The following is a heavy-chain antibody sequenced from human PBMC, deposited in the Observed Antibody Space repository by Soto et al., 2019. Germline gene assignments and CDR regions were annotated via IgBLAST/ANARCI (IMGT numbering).Heavy chain of an antibody. CDR2: TYHREST. D-gene: IGHD3-16*02. Sequence: PSETLSLTCTVSGVSISSYFWSWIRQPPGRGLEWIGYTYHRESTNYSPSLKSRVAISLDTSENQFSLRVNSVTAADTAVYYCARIGGYHGPLDYWGQGTPVTVSS. CDR1: GVSISSYF. CDR3: ARIGGYHGPLDY. V-gene: IGHV4-59*01. J-gene: IGHJ4*02.